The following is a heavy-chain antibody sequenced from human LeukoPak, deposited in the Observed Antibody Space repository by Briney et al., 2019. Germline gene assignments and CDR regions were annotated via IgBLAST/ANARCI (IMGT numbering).Heavy chain of an antibody. CDR2: ISSSNTYI. D-gene: IGHD2-2*02. CDR1: GFNFIDNS. Sequence: PGGSLRLSCAGPGFNFIDNSMHSVRQAPGKGLEWVSSISSSNTYIYYRDSVKGRFTISRDNAKSSLFLQMSSLRDEDTAVYYCARGYCSGTSCYMFASWGQGTRVTVSS. V-gene: IGHV3-21*01. CDR3: ARGYCSGTSCYMFAS. J-gene: IGHJ4*02.